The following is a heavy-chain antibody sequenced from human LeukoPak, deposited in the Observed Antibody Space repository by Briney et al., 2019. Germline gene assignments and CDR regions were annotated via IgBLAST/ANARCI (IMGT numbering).Heavy chain of an antibody. CDR2: MNPNSGNT. Sequence: ASVKVSCRASGYTFTSYDINWVRQATGQGLEWMGWMNPNSGNTGYAQKFQGRVTMTRDTSISTAYMELSRLRSDDTAVYYCATAGTMVSYWGQGTLVTVSS. J-gene: IGHJ4*02. CDR3: ATAGTMVSY. V-gene: IGHV1-8*01. D-gene: IGHD3-10*01. CDR1: GYTFTSYD.